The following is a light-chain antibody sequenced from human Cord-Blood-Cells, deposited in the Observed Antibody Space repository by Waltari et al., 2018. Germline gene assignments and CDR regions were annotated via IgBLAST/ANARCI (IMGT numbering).Light chain of an antibody. Sequence: EIVMTQSPATLSVSPGERATLSCRASQRVSSNLAWYQQKPGQAPRLLIYGASTRATGIPSRFSGSGSVTEFTLTISSLQSEDFAVYYCQQYSNWPPYTFGQGTKLEIK. J-gene: IGKJ2*01. CDR2: GAS. CDR1: QRVSSN. CDR3: QQYSNWPPYT. V-gene: IGKV3-15*01.